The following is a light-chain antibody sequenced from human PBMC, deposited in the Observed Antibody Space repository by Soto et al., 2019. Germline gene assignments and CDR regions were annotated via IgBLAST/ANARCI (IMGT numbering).Light chain of an antibody. J-gene: IGLJ2*01. CDR2: DDN. V-gene: IGLV6-57*01. CDR1: SGSIASNY. CDR3: QSYDISFSVV. Sequence: NFMLTQPHSVSESPGKTVTISCTRSSGSIASNYVQWFQQRPGSSPTTVIYDDNQRPSGVPDRFSGSIDSSSNSASLTISGLKTEDEADYYCQSYDISFSVVFGGGTKLTVL.